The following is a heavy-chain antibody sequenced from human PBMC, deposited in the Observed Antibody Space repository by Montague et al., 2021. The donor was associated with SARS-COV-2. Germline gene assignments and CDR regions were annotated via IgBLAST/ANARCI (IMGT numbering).Heavy chain of an antibody. Sequence: SETLSLTCAVSGGSISSGTWWTWVRQPPGKGLEWVGEISHSGGTNYNPSLNSRVTISVDKSKNQFSLNLNSVTAADTAVYYCARLSSDIGGYFWFDPWGQGTLVSVSS. V-gene: IGHV4-4*02. D-gene: IGHD1-26*01. J-gene: IGHJ5*02. CDR2: ISHSGGT. CDR3: ARLSSDIGGYFWFDP. CDR1: GGSISSGTW.